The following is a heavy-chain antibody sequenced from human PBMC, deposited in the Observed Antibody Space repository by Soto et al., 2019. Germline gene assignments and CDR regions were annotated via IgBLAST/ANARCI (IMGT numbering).Heavy chain of an antibody. Sequence: EASVTVSCKASGYTFTSYAISWVRQAPGQGLEWMGWISAYNGNTNYAQKLQGRVTMTTDTSTSTAYMELRSLRSDDTAVYFCAREAPPEDYWGQGTLVTVSS. CDR2: ISAYNGNT. V-gene: IGHV1-18*01. CDR3: AREAPPEDY. J-gene: IGHJ4*02. CDR1: GYTFTSYA.